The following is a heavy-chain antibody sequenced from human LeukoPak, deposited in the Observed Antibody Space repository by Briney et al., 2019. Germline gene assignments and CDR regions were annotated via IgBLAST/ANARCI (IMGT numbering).Heavy chain of an antibody. CDR2: IKSDGRT. D-gene: IGHD3-22*01. Sequence: GGSLILSCAASRFTLSSYWKHWVRQAPGKGLVWVSRIKSDGRTNYADSVKGRFTISRDNAKNTVSLQMNSLRAEDTGVYYCARAPSQIGGYYPEYFRHWGQGTLVIVSS. CDR1: RFTLSSYW. CDR3: ARAPSQIGGYYPEYFRH. V-gene: IGHV3-74*01. J-gene: IGHJ1*01.